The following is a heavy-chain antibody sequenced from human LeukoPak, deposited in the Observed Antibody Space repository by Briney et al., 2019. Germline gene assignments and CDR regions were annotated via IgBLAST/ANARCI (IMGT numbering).Heavy chain of an antibody. CDR1: GGSISSGGYY. CDR2: IYYSGST. Sequence: SETLSLTCTVSGGSISSGGYYWSWIRQHPGQGLEWIGYIYYSGSTYYNPSLKSRVTISVDTSKNQFSLKLSSVTAADTAVYYCARGGSGYMYYFDYWGQGTLVTVSS. D-gene: IGHD3-22*01. V-gene: IGHV4-31*03. J-gene: IGHJ4*02. CDR3: ARGGSGYMYYFDY.